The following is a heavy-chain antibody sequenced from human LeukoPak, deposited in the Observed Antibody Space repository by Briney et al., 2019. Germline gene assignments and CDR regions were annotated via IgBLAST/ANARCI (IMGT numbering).Heavy chain of an antibody. Sequence: SQTLSLTCTVSGGSISSGDYYWSWIRQPPGRGLEWIGYIYYSGSTYYNPSLKSRVTISVDTSKNQFSLKLSSVTAADMAVYYCARGSRVYYDFWSGYLDWFDPWGQGTLVTVSS. CDR3: ARGSRVYYDFWSGYLDWFDP. D-gene: IGHD3-3*01. J-gene: IGHJ5*02. CDR1: GGSISSGDYY. V-gene: IGHV4-30-4*08. CDR2: IYYSGST.